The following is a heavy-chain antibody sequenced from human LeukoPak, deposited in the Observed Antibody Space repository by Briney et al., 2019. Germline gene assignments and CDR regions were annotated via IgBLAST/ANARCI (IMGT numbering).Heavy chain of an antibody. CDR2: IYSGGST. CDR1: GFIVSSYY. D-gene: IGHD1-26*01. CDR3: ARGTAYYVNDY. Sequence: GGSLRLSCAASGFIVSSYYMNWVRQAPGKGLEWVSVIYSGGSTYYADSVKGRFTISRDNAKNSLYLQMNSLRAEDTAVYYCARGTAYYVNDYWGQGALVTVSS. J-gene: IGHJ4*02. V-gene: IGHV3-66*01.